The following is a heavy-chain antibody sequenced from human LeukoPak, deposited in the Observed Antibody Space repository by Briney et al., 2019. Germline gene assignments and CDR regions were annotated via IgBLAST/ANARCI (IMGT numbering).Heavy chain of an antibody. CDR2: VHYSGAT. V-gene: IGHV4-59*08. D-gene: IGHD3-9*01. J-gene: IGHJ6*04. Sequence: SETLSLTCIVSGDSVSTKYWAWVRQPPGMPLEYVGYVHYSGATDYNTSLRSRLTISMDTSRNISSLRLSSVTAADTAVYYCARLMPMVLTGQRYFYHPLDVWGKGTTVTVSS. CDR1: GDSVSTKY. CDR3: ARLMPMVLTGQRYFYHPLDV.